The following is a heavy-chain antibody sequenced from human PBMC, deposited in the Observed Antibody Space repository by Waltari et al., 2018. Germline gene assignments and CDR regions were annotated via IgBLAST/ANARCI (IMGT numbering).Heavy chain of an antibody. D-gene: IGHD3-10*01. V-gene: IGHV4-59*01. J-gene: IGHJ4*02. CDR1: GGSISSYY. CDR2: IYYSGST. Sequence: VQLQESGPGLVKPSETLSLTCTVSGGSISSYYWSWIRQPPGKGLEWIGYIYYSGSTNYNPSLKSRVTISVDTSKNQFSLKLSSVTAADTAVYYCARGGEGGLLPIDYWGQGTLVTVSS. CDR3: ARGGEGGLLPIDY.